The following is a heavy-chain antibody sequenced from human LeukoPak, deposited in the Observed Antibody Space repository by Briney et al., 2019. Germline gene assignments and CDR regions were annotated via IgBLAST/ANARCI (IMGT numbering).Heavy chain of an antibody. CDR1: GFTVSSNY. J-gene: IGHJ4*02. V-gene: IGHV3-53*01. CDR3: ARGYYYGSGSYGPHFDY. CDR2: IYSGGST. Sequence: PGGSLRLSCAASGFTVSSNYMSWVRQAPGKGLEWVSVIYSGGSTYYADSVKGRFTISRDNSKNTLYLQMNSLRAEDTAVYYWARGYYYGSGSYGPHFDYWGQGPLVTVSS. D-gene: IGHD3-10*01.